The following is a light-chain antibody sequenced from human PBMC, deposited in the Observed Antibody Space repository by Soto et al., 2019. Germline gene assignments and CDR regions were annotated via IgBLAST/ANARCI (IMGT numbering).Light chain of an antibody. CDR3: QQYGSSPIT. CDR2: GAS. CDR1: HTISSSY. Sequence: EIVLTQSPGTLSLSPGERATLSCRASHTISSSYLAWYQQKPGQAPRLLIYGASTRATGIPARFSGSGSGTEFTLTISSLQSEDFAVYYCQQYGSSPITFGQGTRLEIK. J-gene: IGKJ5*01. V-gene: IGKV3-20*01.